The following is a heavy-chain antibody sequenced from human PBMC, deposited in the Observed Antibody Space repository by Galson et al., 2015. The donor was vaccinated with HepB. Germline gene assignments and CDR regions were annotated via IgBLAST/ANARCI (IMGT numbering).Heavy chain of an antibody. Sequence: CAISGDSVSSNSAAWNWIRQSPSRGLEWLGRTYYRSKWYNDYAVSVKSRITINPDTSKNQFSLQLNSVTPEDTAVYYCAREVERVMAYGGNRYFDYWGQGTLVTVSS. V-gene: IGHV6-1*01. J-gene: IGHJ4*02. CDR2: TYYRSKWYN. D-gene: IGHD4-23*01. CDR3: AREVERVMAYGGNRYFDY. CDR1: GDSVSSNSAA.